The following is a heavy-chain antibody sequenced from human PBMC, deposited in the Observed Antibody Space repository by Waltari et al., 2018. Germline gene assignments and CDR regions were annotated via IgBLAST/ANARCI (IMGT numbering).Heavy chain of an antibody. CDR1: GGSISSSSYY. CDR2: ICYSGST. CDR3: AGSYDILTGYYHYFDY. Sequence: QLQLQESGPGLVKPSETLSLTCTVSGGSISSSSYYWGWIRQPPGKGLEWIGSICYSGSTYYNPSLKSRVTISVDTSKNQFSLKLSSVTAADTAVYYCAGSYDILTGYYHYFDYWGQGTLVTVSS. D-gene: IGHD3-9*01. J-gene: IGHJ4*02. V-gene: IGHV4-39*01.